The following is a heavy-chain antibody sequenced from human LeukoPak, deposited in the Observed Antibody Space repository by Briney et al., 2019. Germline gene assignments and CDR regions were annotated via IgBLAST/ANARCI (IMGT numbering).Heavy chain of an antibody. Sequence: ASVKVSCKTSGYTFTGYYIHWVRQAPGQGLEWLGRIDPNSGGTSYAHNFQGRVTMTRVTSISTAYMDLSSLRSDDTAVYYCARDSRVSGDYWGQGTLVTVSS. J-gene: IGHJ4*02. D-gene: IGHD2-2*01. CDR3: ARDSRVSGDY. V-gene: IGHV1-2*06. CDR1: GYTFTGYY. CDR2: IDPNSGGT.